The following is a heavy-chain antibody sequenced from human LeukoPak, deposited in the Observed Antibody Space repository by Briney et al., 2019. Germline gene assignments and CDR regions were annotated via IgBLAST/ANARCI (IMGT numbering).Heavy chain of an antibody. CDR1: GFTFSSYS. CDR2: ISSSGSTI. CDR3: ARWLVGYYDSSGYYYSGYYMDV. J-gene: IGHJ6*03. D-gene: IGHD3-22*01. V-gene: IGHV3-48*04. Sequence: GGSLRLSCAASGFTFSSYSMNWVRQAPGKGLEWVSYISSSGSTIYYADSVKGRFTISRDNAKDSLYLQMNSLRAEDTAVYYCARWLVGYYDSSGYYYSGYYMDVWGKGTTVTVSS.